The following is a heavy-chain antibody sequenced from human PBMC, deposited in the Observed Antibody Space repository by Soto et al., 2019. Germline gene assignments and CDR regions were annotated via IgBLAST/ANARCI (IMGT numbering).Heavy chain of an antibody. CDR2: IYYSGST. D-gene: IGHD2-21*01. CDR1: GGSISSYY. CDR3: ATLPPRIVVTLLPIPT. J-gene: IGHJ5*02. Sequence: SETLSLTCTVSGGSISSYYWSWIRQPPGKGLEWIGYIYYSGSTNYNPSLKSRVTISVDTSKNQFSLKLSSVTAADTAVYYCATLPPRIVVTLLPIPTWGQGIQLTVSS. V-gene: IGHV4-59*12.